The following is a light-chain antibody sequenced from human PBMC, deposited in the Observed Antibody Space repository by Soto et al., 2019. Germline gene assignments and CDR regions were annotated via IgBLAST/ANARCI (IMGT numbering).Light chain of an antibody. J-gene: IGKJ4*01. CDR1: QSVGSY. CDR3: QQRSSWPLT. V-gene: IGKV3-11*01. Sequence: EIVLTHSPATLSLSPGERATLSCRASQSVGSYFAWYQQKPGQAPRLLIYDAFSRATGIPARFSGSGSGTDFTLTISSLEPEDFALYFCQQRSSWPLTFGGGTMVEIK. CDR2: DAF.